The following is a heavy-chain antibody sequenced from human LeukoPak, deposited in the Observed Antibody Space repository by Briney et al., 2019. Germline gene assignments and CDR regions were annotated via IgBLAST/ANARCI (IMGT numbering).Heavy chain of an antibody. CDR1: GFTYSCYA. V-gene: IGHV3-23*01. Sequence: PGGSLRLSCAASGFTYSCYAMSWVRQAPGRGLEWVSATSGSGGSTYYADSVKGRFTISRDNSKNTLYLQMNSLRAEDTAVYYCAKDGEYCGGDCYSSYYYMDVWGKGTTVTVSS. CDR2: TSGSGGST. D-gene: IGHD2-21*02. CDR3: AKDGEYCGGDCYSSYYYMDV. J-gene: IGHJ6*03.